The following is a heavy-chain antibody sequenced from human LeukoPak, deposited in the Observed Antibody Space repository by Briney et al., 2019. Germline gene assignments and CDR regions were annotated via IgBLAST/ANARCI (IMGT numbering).Heavy chain of an antibody. CDR3: TKAPGYDFWSGSQARSFDY. D-gene: IGHD3-3*01. CDR1: GFTFKSYD. V-gene: IGHV3-30*02. Sequence: GGSLRLSCAASGFTFKSYDMHWVRQAPGKGLEWVAFIRYDGSNKYYADSVKGRFTISRDNSKNTLYLLMNSLRVEDTAVYYCTKAPGYDFWSGSQARSFDYWGQGTLVTVSS. CDR2: IRYDGSNK. J-gene: IGHJ4*02.